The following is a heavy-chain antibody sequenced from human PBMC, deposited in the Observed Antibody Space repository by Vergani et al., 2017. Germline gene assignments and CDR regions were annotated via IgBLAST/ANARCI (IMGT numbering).Heavy chain of an antibody. CDR3: ARWRSSTRYYYGMDV. CDR1: GLAFSTYA. V-gene: IGHV3-48*03. Sequence: EGQLLESGGGLVQPGGSLRLSCAASGLAFSTYAMCWVRQAPGKGLEWVSCISGSGSTIYYADSVKGRFTISRDNAKNSLYLQMNSLRAEDTAVYYCARWRSSTRYYYGMDVWGQGTTVTVSS. CDR2: ISGSGSTI. J-gene: IGHJ6*02. D-gene: IGHD2-2*01.